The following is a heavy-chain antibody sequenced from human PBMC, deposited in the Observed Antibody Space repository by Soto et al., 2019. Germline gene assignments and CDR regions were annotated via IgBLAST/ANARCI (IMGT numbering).Heavy chain of an antibody. J-gene: IGHJ4*02. CDR1: GYTFNTYA. Sequence: EASVEVSCKASGYTFNTYAIHWVRQTPGQRLEWMGWINCDNGETKYSQKFQGRVTITRDISATTVSMELSSLRSEDTVVYYCARDDRSSIDYWGQGTLVTVSS. V-gene: IGHV1-3*01. D-gene: IGHD6-13*01. CDR2: INCDNGET. CDR3: ARDDRSSIDY.